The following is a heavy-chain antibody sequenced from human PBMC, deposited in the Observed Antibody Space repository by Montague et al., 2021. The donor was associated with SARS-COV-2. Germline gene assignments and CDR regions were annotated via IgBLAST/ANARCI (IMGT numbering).Heavy chain of an antibody. Sequence: TLSLTCTVSSGSISSGGSISSGGYYWSWIRQHPGKGLEWIGYIYYSGSTSYNPSLKSRVTISIDTSMNQFSLSLSSMTAADMAVYFCARDLLPPRTAIKTNFFGLDVWGQGTTVIVSS. CDR3: ARDLLPPRTAIKTNFFGLDV. J-gene: IGHJ6*02. CDR1: SGSISSGGSISSGGYY. V-gene: IGHV4-31*03. CDR2: IYYSGST. D-gene: IGHD2-21*02.